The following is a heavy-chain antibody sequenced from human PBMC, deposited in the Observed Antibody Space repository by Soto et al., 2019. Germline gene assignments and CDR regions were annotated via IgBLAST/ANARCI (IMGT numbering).Heavy chain of an antibody. D-gene: IGHD3-10*01. CDR1: GYTFTSYD. J-gene: IGHJ4*02. CDR2: MNPNSGNT. Sequence: QVQLVQSGAEVKKPGASVKVSCKASGYTFTSYDINWVRQATGQGLEWMGWMNPNSGNTVYAQKFQCRVTMPRNTSISTAAMELSSLISDDTAVYYCAREEVRGVPWWGQGTLVTVS. V-gene: IGHV1-8*01. CDR3: AREEVRGVPW.